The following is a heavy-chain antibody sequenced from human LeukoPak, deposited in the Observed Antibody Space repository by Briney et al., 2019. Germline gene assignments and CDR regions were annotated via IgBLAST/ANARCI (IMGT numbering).Heavy chain of an antibody. D-gene: IGHD3-22*01. CDR1: GFTVGSNY. CDR2: IYSGGST. V-gene: IGHV3-66*01. J-gene: IGHJ4*02. CDR3: ASAGSTYYYDSSGYYPLDY. Sequence: GGSLRLSCAASGFTVGSNYMSWVRQAPGKELEWVSVIYSGGSTYYADSVKGRFTISRDNSKNTLYLQMNSLRAEDTAVYYCASAGSTYYYDSSGYYPLDYWGQGTRVTVSS.